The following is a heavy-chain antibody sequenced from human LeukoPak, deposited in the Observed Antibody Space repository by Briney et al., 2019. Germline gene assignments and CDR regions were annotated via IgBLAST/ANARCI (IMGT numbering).Heavy chain of an antibody. CDR3: ARDLPFGYSIEY. D-gene: IGHD2-15*01. Sequence: GGSLRLFCVASGLTFNGYSMNWLPQAPGRGLEWISYINGRCDGIYYAHFARGRFTISRDNAENSLSLQMSRLREDDTALYYCARDLPFGYSIEYWGQGTPVTVSS. J-gene: IGHJ4*02. CDR2: INGRCDGI. V-gene: IGHV3-48*02. CDR1: GLTFNGYS.